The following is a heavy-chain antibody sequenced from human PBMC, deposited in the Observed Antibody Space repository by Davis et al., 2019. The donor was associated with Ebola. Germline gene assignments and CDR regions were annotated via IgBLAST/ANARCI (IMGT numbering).Heavy chain of an antibody. D-gene: IGHD5-12*01. CDR1: GFIFNDYY. V-gene: IGHV3-11*01. CDR3: VRDESTFMVATEPLDF. Sequence: GESLKIPCEASGFIFNDYYMSWIRHSPGKGLEWLSYISPTGLTISYADSVKGRFTISRDNAKNSVFLQLHDLRVEDTAMYYCVRDESTFMVATEPLDFWGQGTLVTVSS. CDR2: ISPTGLTI. J-gene: IGHJ4*02.